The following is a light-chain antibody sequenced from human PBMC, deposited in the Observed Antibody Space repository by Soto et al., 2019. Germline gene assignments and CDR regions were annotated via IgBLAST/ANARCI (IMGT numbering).Light chain of an antibody. CDR1: QSISGN. J-gene: IGKJ1*01. CDR2: HAI. CDR3: QQYNKWPRT. Sequence: VVMTQSPATLSVSPGERATLSCRASQSISGNLAWYQQKPGQAPRLLIYHAIARATGIPTRFSGSGSGTEFTLTISSLQSEDFAVYYCQQYNKWPRTSGQGTKVDIK. V-gene: IGKV3-15*01.